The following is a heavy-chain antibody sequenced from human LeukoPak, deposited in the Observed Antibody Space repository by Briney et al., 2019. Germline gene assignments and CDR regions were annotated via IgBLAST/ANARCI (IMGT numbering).Heavy chain of an antibody. CDR2: ISAYNGNT. CDR3: ARDMITMVRGVIGY. J-gene: IGHJ4*02. V-gene: IGHV1-18*01. D-gene: IGHD3-10*01. CDR1: GYTFTSYG. Sequence: ASVKVSCKVSGYTFTSYGISWVRQAPGQGLEWMGWISAYNGNTNYAQKLQGRVTMTTDTSTSTAYMELRSLRSDDTAVYYCARDMITMVRGVIGYWGQGTLVTVSS.